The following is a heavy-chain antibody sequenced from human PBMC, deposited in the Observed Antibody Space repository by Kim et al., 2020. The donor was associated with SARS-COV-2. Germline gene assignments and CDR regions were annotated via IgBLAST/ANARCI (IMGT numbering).Heavy chain of an antibody. CDR2: ISYDGSHK. CDR3: PKYKPSFVSFYFDY. J-gene: IGHJ4*02. V-gene: IGHV3-30*18. D-gene: IGHD1-20*01. Sequence: GGSLRLSCAASGFTFRSYGIHWVRQAPGKGLEWVAVISYDGSHKYYEDSVKGRFTISRDNPKNMVYLQMNTLKAEDTAVYYCPKYKPSFVSFYFDYWAQG. CDR1: GFTFRSYG.